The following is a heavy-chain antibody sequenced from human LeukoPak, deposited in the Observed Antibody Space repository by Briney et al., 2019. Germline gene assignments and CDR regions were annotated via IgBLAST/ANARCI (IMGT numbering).Heavy chain of an antibody. CDR1: GYTFTGYY. CDR2: INPNSGGT. Sequence: ASVKVSCKASGYTFTGYYMHWVRQAPGQGLEWMGWINPNSGGTNYAQKFQGRVTMTRDTSISTAYMELSRLRSDDTAVYYCAGDREGYDFWSGYWFDPWGQGTLVTVSS. V-gene: IGHV1-2*02. CDR3: AGDREGYDFWSGYWFDP. J-gene: IGHJ5*02. D-gene: IGHD3-3*01.